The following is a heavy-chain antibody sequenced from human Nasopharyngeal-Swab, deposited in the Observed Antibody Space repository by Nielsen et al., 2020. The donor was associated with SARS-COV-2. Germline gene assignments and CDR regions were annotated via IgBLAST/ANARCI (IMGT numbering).Heavy chain of an antibody. D-gene: IGHD2-2*02. CDR2: ISGSGGST. Sequence: GESLKISCAASGFTFSSYAMSWVRQAPGKGLEWVSAISGSGGSTYYADSVKGRFTISRDNSKSTLYLQMNSLRAEDTAVYYCAKGYCSSTSCYNVFDYWGQGTLVTVSS. J-gene: IGHJ4*02. V-gene: IGHV3-23*01. CDR3: AKGYCSSTSCYNVFDY. CDR1: GFTFSSYA.